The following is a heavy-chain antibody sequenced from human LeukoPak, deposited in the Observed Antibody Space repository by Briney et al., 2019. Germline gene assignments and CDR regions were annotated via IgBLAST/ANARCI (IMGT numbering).Heavy chain of an antibody. D-gene: IGHD6-13*01. CDR3: AREGIAAAGIDY. J-gene: IGHJ4*02. V-gene: IGHV3-33*01. CDR2: IWYDGSNK. CDR1: GFTFSSYV. Sequence: PGRSLRLSCAASGFTFSSYVMHWARQAPGKGLEWVAVIWYDGSNKYYADSVKGRFTISRDNSKNTLYLQMNSLRAEDTAVYYCAREGIAAAGIDYWGQGTLVTVSS.